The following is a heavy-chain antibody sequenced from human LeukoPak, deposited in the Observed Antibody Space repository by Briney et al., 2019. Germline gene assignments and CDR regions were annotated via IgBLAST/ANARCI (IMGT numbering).Heavy chain of an antibody. J-gene: IGHJ4*02. CDR3: ARRYYGSSGPFDY. CDR1: GGSISSYY. D-gene: IGHD3-22*01. CDR2: IYYSGST. V-gene: IGHV4-59*08. Sequence: SETLSLTCTVSGGSISSYYWSWIRQPPGKGLEWIGYIYYSGSTNYNPSLKSRVTISVDTSKNQFSLKLSSVTAADTAVYYCARRYYGSSGPFDYWGQGTLVTVSS.